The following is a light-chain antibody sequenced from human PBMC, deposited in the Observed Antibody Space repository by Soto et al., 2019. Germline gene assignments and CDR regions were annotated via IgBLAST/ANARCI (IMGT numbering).Light chain of an antibody. CDR2: EVN. V-gene: IGLV2-18*02. CDR3: NSFTTSSTYV. J-gene: IGLJ1*01. Sequence: QSVLTQPASASGSPGQSITISCTGTSSDIGSYNRVSWYQQPPGTAPKLIIYEVNNRPSGVPDRFSGSKSGNTASLTISGLQAEDEADYYCNSFTTSSTYVFGTGTKGTVL. CDR1: SSDIGSYNR.